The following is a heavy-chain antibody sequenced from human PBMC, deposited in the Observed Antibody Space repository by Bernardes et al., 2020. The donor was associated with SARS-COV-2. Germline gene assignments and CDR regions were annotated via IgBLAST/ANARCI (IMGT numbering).Heavy chain of an antibody. Sequence: GGSLRLSCAASGFTFDDYGMSWVRQAPGKGLEWVSGINWNGGSTGYADSVKGRFTISRDNAKNSLYLQMNSLRAEDTALYYCARACQYDFWSGYSRKGDTAFVRRDLYYMDVWGKGTTVTVSS. V-gene: IGHV3-20*04. CDR2: INWNGGST. D-gene: IGHD3-3*01. CDR1: GFTFDDYG. J-gene: IGHJ6*03. CDR3: ARACQYDFWSGYSRKGDTAFVRRDLYYMDV.